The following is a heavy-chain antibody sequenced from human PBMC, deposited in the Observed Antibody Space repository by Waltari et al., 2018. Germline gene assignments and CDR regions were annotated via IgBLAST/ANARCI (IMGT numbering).Heavy chain of an antibody. J-gene: IGHJ3*02. V-gene: IGHV3-21*01. Sequence: EVQLVESGGGLVKPGGSLRLSCAASGFTFSSYSMNWVRQGPGKGREWVSAISSSISYIYYADSVKRRFTISRDNAKNSLYLQMNSLRAEDTAVYYCARDVGSVAFDIWGQGTMVTVSS. CDR2: ISSSISYI. D-gene: IGHD1-26*01. CDR3: ARDVGSVAFDI. CDR1: GFTFSSYS.